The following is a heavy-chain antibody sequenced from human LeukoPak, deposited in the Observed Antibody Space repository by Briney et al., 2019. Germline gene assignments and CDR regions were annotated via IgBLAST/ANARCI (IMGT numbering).Heavy chain of an antibody. CDR3: ARVQTYSSSSRYYYGMDV. D-gene: IGHD6-6*01. CDR1: GYTFTSYG. Sequence: GASVKVSCKASGYTFTSYGISWVRQAPGQGLEWMGWISAYNGNTNYAQKLQGRVTMTTDTSTSTAYMELSSLRSEDTAVYYCARVQTYSSSSRYYYGMDVWGQGTTVTVSS. J-gene: IGHJ6*02. V-gene: IGHV1-18*01. CDR2: ISAYNGNT.